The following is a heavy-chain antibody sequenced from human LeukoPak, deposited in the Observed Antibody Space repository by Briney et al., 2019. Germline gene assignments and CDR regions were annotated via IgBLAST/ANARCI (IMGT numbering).Heavy chain of an antibody. CDR1: GYTFTSYG. Sequence: ASVKVSCKASGYTFTSYGISWVRQAPGQGLEWMGWISAYNGNTNYAQKLQGRVTMTTDTSTSTAYMELRSLRSDDTAVYYCARDQGYYDFWSGYFSRCWFDPWGQGTLVTVSS. V-gene: IGHV1-18*01. CDR3: ARDQGYYDFWSGYFSRCWFDP. CDR2: ISAYNGNT. D-gene: IGHD3-3*01. J-gene: IGHJ5*02.